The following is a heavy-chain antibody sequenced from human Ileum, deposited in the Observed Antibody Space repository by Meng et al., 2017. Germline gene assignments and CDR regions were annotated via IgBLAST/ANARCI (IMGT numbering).Heavy chain of an antibody. V-gene: IGHV3-74*01. Sequence: GESLKISCAASGFTFSSFWMHWVRQVPGKGLEWVSRIYRDGSRPTYADSVKGRFTISRDNAKNTVYLQMNSLRAEDTAAYYCARDGIAGTSGWVDALDYWGQGTLVTVSS. CDR1: GFTFSSFW. J-gene: IGHJ4*02. CDR3: ARDGIAGTSGWVDALDY. CDR2: IYRDGSRP. D-gene: IGHD6-19*01.